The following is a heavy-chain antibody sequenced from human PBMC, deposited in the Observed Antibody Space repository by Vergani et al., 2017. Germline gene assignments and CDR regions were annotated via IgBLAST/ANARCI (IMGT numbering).Heavy chain of an antibody. V-gene: IGHV4-59*01. CDR2: IYSTGST. D-gene: IGHD3-9*01. CDR3: ARVMYRDEASTGYRLEGMDI. Sequence: QVQLQESGPGLVKPSETLSLTCTVSGGSISSYYWSWIRQPPGKGLEWIGYIYSTGSTNYNPSLNSRVTMSVDTSKYQFSLKLRSVTAADTAVYFCARVMYRDEASTGYRLEGMDIWGQGTTVTISS. CDR1: GGSISSYY. J-gene: IGHJ6*02.